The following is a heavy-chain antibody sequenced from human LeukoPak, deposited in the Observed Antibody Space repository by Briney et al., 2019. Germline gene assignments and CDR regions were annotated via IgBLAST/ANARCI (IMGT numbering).Heavy chain of an antibody. V-gene: IGHV4-59*01. D-gene: IGHD3-9*01. CDR3: ARARYDDILTGYYPSPYFDY. J-gene: IGHJ4*02. CDR2: IYYSGST. CDR1: GGSISSYY. Sequence: SETLSLTCTVSGGSISSYYWSWIRQPPGKGLEWIGYIYYSGSTNYNPSLKSRVTISVDTSKNQFSLKLSSVTAADTAVYYCARARYDDILTGYYPSPYFDYWGQRTLVTVSS.